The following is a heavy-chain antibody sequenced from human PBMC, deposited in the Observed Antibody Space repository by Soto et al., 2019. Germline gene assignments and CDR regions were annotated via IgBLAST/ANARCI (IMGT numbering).Heavy chain of an antibody. V-gene: IGHV4-39*01. CDR2: IYYSGST. CDR1: GGSISSSSYY. J-gene: IGHJ4*02. D-gene: IGHD3-16*02. Sequence: NPSETLSLTSAVSGGSISSSSYYWGWIRQPPGKGLEWIGSIYYSGSTYYNPSLKSRVTISVDTSKNQFSLKLSSVTAADTAVYYCAIRKTDDYVWGSYRPGFDYWVQGTLVTVSS. CDR3: AIRKTDDYVWGSYRPGFDY.